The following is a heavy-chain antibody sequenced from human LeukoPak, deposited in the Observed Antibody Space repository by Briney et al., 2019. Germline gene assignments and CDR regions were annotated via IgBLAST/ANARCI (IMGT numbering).Heavy chain of an antibody. CDR1: GFTFSSYS. D-gene: IGHD4-17*01. V-gene: IGHV3-48*01. J-gene: IGHJ4*02. CDR3: AGDSTENGDLDFLGS. CDR2: ISSSSSTI. Sequence: GGSLRLSCAASGFTFSSYSMNWVRQAPGKGLEWVSYISSSSSTIYYADSVKGRFTISRDSARNSLYLQMNSLRAEDTAVYYCAGDSTENGDLDFLGSWGQGTLVTVSS.